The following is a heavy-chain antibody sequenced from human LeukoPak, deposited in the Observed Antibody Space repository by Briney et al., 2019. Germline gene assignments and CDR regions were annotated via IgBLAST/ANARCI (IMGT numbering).Heavy chain of an antibody. CDR1: GFTFSSYW. V-gene: IGHV3-15*01. CDR3: TTDPDLSYDYVWGSYEDY. J-gene: IGHJ4*02. Sequence: GGSLRLSCAASGFTFSSYWMSWVRQAPGKGLEWVGRIKSKTDGGTTDYAAPVKGRFTISRDDSKNTLYLQMNSLKTEDTAVYYCTTDPDLSYDYVWGSYEDYWGQGTLVTVSS. D-gene: IGHD3-16*01. CDR2: IKSKTDGGTT.